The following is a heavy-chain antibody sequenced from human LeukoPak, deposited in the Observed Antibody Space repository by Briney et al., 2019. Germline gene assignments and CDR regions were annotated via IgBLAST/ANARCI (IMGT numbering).Heavy chain of an antibody. V-gene: IGHV4-38-2*02. J-gene: IGHJ4*02. CDR2: IYHSGRT. D-gene: IGHD3-9*01. CDR3: ARGDATIGNFDY. Sequence: PSETLSLTCTVSGYSISSGYYWGWIRQPPGKGLEWIGSIYHSGRTFYNPSLKSRVTISVDTSKNQFSLKLSSVTAADTAVYYCARGDATIGNFDYWGQGTLVTVSS. CDR1: GYSISSGYY.